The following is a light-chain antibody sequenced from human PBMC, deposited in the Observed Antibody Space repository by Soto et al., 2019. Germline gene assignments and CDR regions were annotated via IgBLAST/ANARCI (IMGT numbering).Light chain of an antibody. CDR1: QSVYST. J-gene: IGKJ4*01. CDR2: GAS. CDR3: QQYNTWPLT. V-gene: IGKV3-15*01. Sequence: EIVMTQSPATLSVSPEERATLSCRASQSVYSTLAWYQQKPGQAPRLLIYGASTRATGIPARFSGSGSGTEFTLTISGLQSEDFATYYCQQYNTWPLTFGEGTKVEIK.